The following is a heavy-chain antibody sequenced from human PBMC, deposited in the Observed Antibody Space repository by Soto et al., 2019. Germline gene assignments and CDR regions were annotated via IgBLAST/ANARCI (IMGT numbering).Heavy chain of an antibody. V-gene: IGHV3-15*01. CDR1: GFTFSNAW. CDR2: IKSKTDGGTT. Sequence: EVQLVESGGGLVKPGGSLRLSCAASGFTFSNAWMSWVRQAPGKGLEWVGRIKSKTDGGTTDYAAPVKGRFTISRDDSKNTLYLQMNSLKTEDTAVYYCTAAFLEWLLYGPLDAFDIWGQGTMVTVSS. CDR3: TAAFLEWLLYGPLDAFDI. J-gene: IGHJ3*02. D-gene: IGHD3-3*01.